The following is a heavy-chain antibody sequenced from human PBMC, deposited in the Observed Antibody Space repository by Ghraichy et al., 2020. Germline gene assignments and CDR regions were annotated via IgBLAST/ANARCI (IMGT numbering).Heavy chain of an antibody. CDR2: IVVGSGNT. Sequence: SVKVSCKASGFTFTSSAVQWVRQARGQRLEWIGWIVVGSGNTNYAQKFQERVTITRDMSTSTAYMELSSLRSEDTAVYYCAAGSQPIYGDYYYYGMDVWGQGTTVTVSS. CDR1: GFTFTSSA. D-gene: IGHD2-2*02. CDR3: AAGSQPIYGDYYYYGMDV. J-gene: IGHJ6*02. V-gene: IGHV1-58*01.